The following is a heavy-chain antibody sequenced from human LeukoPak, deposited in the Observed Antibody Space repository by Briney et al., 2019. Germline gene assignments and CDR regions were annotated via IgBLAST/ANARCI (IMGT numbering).Heavy chain of an antibody. V-gene: IGHV3-21*01. J-gene: IGHJ4*02. Sequence: PGGSLRLSCAASGFTFSTYAMNWVRQAPGKGLEWVSSISSSSSHLNYADSVKGRFTISRDNAKNSLYLQMNSLRDEDTAVYYCARDFGTGLVQSAYWGQGTQVTVSS. D-gene: IGHD1-1*01. CDR1: GFTFSTYA. CDR2: ISSSSSHL. CDR3: ARDFGTGLVQSAY.